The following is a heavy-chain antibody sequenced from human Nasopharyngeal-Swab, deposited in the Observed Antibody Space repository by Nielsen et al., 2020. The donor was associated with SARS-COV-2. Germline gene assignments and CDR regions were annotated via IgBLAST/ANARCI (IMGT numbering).Heavy chain of an antibody. CDR1: GFTFSSYG. D-gene: IGHD5-12*01. Sequence: GESLKISCAASGFTFSSYGMHWVRQAPGKGLEWVAVIWYDGSNKYYADSVKGRFTISRDNAKNSLYLQMNSLRAEDTAVYYCTRGGYSGYAWGQGTLVTVSS. V-gene: IGHV3-33*01. CDR2: IWYDGSNK. J-gene: IGHJ4*02. CDR3: TRGGYSGYA.